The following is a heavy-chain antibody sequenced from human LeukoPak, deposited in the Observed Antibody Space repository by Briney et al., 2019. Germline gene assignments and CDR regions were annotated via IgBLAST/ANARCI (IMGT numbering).Heavy chain of an antibody. V-gene: IGHV1-8*01. J-gene: IGHJ4*02. Sequence: GASVKVSCKASGYTFTSYDTNWVRQATGQGLEWMGWMNPNSGNTGYAQNFQGRVTMTRNTSISTAYMELSSLTSEDSAVYYCARRLGAAGTTLHYWSQGTLVTVSS. CDR2: MNPNSGNT. D-gene: IGHD6-13*01. CDR1: GYTFTSYD. CDR3: ARRLGAAGTTLHY.